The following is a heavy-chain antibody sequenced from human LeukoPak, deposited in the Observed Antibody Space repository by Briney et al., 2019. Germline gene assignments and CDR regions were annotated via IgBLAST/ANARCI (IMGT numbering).Heavy chain of an antibody. Sequence: PGGSLRLSCAASGFTFSSYGMHWVRQAPGKGLEWVAFIRYDGSNKYYADSVKGRFTISRDNSKNTLYLQMNSLRAEDTAVYYCAKDGHWRYSSGWYYYYYMDVWGKGTTVTISS. D-gene: IGHD6-19*01. J-gene: IGHJ6*03. CDR3: AKDGHWRYSSGWYYYYYMDV. CDR2: IRYDGSNK. V-gene: IGHV3-30*02. CDR1: GFTFSSYG.